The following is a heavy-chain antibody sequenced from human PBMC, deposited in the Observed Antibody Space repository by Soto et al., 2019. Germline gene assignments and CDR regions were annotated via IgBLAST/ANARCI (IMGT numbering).Heavy chain of an antibody. CDR3: GGYCSGGSCYRYGMDV. D-gene: IGHD2-15*01. CDR1: GGSFSGYY. CDR2: INHSGST. V-gene: IGHV4-34*01. J-gene: IGHJ6*02. Sequence: QVQLQQWGAVLLKPSETLSLTCAVYGGSFSGYYWRWIRQPPGKGLEWIGEINHSGSTNYNPSLKSRVTISVDTPKNQFSLKLSSGTAADTAVYYCGGYCSGGSCYRYGMDVLGQGTTVTVSS.